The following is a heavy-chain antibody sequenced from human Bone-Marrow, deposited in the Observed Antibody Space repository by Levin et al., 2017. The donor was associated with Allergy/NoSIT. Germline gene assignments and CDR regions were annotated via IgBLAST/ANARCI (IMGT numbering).Heavy chain of an antibody. CDR1: GGSISSSNW. D-gene: IGHD3-10*01. V-gene: IGHV4-4*02. Sequence: SETLSLTCAVSGGSISSSNWWSWVRQPPGKGLEWIGEIYHSGSTNYNPSLKSRVTISVDKSKNQFSLKLSSVTAADTAVYYCARVCWERGVRGVITKAGYYFDYWGQGTLVTVSS. J-gene: IGHJ4*02. CDR3: ARVCWERGVRGVITKAGYYFDY. CDR2: IYHSGST.